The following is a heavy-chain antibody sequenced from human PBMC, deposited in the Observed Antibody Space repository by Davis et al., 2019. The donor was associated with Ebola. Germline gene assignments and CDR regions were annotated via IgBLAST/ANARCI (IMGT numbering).Heavy chain of an antibody. CDR3: ARGGVIFGVVIIQVWFDP. D-gene: IGHD3-3*02. J-gene: IGHJ5*02. CDR2: INPNSGGT. Sequence: ASVKVSCKASGCTFTGYYMHWVRQAPGQGLEWMGWINPNSGGTNYAQKFQGRVTMTRDTSISTAYMELSRLRSDDTAVYYCARGGVIFGVVIIQVWFDPWGQGTLVTVSS. CDR1: GCTFTGYY. V-gene: IGHV1-2*02.